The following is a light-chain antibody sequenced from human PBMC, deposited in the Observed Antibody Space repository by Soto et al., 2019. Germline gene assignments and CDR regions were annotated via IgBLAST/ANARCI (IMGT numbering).Light chain of an antibody. CDR2: GAS. J-gene: IGKJ1*01. CDR3: QQYNSYSPT. V-gene: IGKV3-15*01. Sequence: VMTQSPATLSVSPEGRATLSCRASQSIGDTLAWYKQKPGQAPRLLSYGASSRVTGFPARFSGSGSETEFTLTISGLQPGDSETYYCQQYNSYSPTFGQGTKVDIK. CDR1: QSIGDT.